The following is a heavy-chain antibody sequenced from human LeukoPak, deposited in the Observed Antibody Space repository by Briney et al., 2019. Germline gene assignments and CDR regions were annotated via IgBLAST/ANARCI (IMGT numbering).Heavy chain of an antibody. CDR1: AHTFTVNY. J-gene: IGHJ4*02. CDR2: MNPNSGGT. D-gene: IGHD2-2*01. Sequence: ASVTASCILAAHTFTVNYLHCVRHAAGEGSGGGGWMNPNSGGTVYTQNFQGRVTMTRDTSISTAYMELSSLTSDDTAVYYCTRGAGTSWFDYWGQGSLVTVSS. CDR3: TRGAGTSWFDY. V-gene: IGHV1-2*02.